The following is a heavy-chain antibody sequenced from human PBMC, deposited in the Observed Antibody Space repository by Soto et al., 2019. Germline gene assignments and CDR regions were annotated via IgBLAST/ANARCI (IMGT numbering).Heavy chain of an antibody. CDR2: IKRKIDGETT. D-gene: IGHD2-2*01. Sequence: EVQLVESGGGLVQPGGSLRLSCAASGFTFTDVWMTWVRQAPGKGLEWVGRIKRKIDGETTDYAAPVKGRFTISRDYLKNTLVLQMNSLKSEDTAVCYCAVDAQCSSSNCAGAFDIWGQGTMVTVSS. CDR3: AVDAQCSSSNCAGAFDI. CDR1: GFTFTDVW. J-gene: IGHJ3*02. V-gene: IGHV3-15*01.